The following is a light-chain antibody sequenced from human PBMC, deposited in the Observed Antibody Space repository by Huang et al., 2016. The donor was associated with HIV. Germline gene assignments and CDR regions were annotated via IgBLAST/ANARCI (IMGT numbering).Light chain of an antibody. CDR2: DAS. Sequence: AIQLTQSPSFLSASVGDRVTIPCRASQDFTGALAWYQQKPGKPPKVLIYDASSLESGVPSRFSGSGSGADFTLTISSLQPEDFATYYCQQFKNYPLTFGGGTKVEVK. CDR3: QQFKNYPLT. J-gene: IGKJ4*01. V-gene: IGKV1D-13*01. CDR1: QDFTGA.